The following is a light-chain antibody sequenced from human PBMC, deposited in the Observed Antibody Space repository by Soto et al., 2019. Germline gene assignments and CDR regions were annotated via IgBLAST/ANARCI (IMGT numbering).Light chain of an antibody. J-gene: IGKJ3*01. CDR3: QQRNNWPPEFT. CDR2: DAS. CDR1: QSVSTS. V-gene: IGKV3-11*01. Sequence: EIVLTQSPATLSLSPGERAALSCRASQSVSTSLAWYQHKPAQAPRLLIYDASNRATGIPARFSGSGSGTDFTLTINSLEPEDFAVYFCQQRNNWPPEFTFGPGTKVDI.